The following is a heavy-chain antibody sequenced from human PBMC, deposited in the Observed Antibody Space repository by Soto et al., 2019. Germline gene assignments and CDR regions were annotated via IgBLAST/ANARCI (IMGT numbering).Heavy chain of an antibody. CDR3: ARAPYCSGGSCKKYNWFAP. D-gene: IGHD2-15*01. V-gene: IGHV1-69*02. CDR2: IIPILGIA. J-gene: IGHJ5*02. CDR1: RGTFSSYT. Sequence: ASVKVSCKASRGTFSSYTISWVRQAPGQGLEWMGRIIPILGIANYAQKFQGRVTITADKSTSTAYMELSSLRSEDTAVYYCARAPYCSGGSCKKYNWFAPWGQGTLVTVSS.